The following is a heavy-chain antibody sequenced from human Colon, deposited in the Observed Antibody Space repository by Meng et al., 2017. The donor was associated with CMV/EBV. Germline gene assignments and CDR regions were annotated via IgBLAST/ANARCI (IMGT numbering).Heavy chain of an antibody. CDR1: GLTFRDHY. D-gene: IGHD3-3*01. CDR3: TRGHSTVAIYAFDI. CDR2: TANKANSYTT. Sequence: GLTFRDHYMDWVRQAPGKGLEWVGRTANKANSYTTEYAASVKGRFTISRDDSKNSLYLQMNSLKSEDTAVYYCTRGHSTVAIYAFDIWGRGTMVTVSS. J-gene: IGHJ3*02. V-gene: IGHV3-72*01.